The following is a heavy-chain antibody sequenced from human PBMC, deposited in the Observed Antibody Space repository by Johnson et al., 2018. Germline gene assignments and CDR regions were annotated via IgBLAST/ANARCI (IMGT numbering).Heavy chain of an antibody. D-gene: IGHD1-26*01. Sequence: QVQLQESGPGLVKPSETLSLTCTVSGGSISSHYWSWIRQPPGKGLEWIGYIYYSGSTNYNPSLKSRVTISGDTSQTPFPLKLSSVTAADTAVYYCARGGGADYYYGMDVWGQGTTVTVSS. CDR3: ARGGGADYYYGMDV. CDR1: GGSISSHY. CDR2: IYYSGST. V-gene: IGHV4-59*11. J-gene: IGHJ6*02.